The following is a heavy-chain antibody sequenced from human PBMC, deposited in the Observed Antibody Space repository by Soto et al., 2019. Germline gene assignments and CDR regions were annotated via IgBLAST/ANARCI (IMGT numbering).Heavy chain of an antibody. J-gene: IGHJ4*02. CDR2: IYFSGTT. CDR1: GGSVSSSSYY. V-gene: IGHV4-61*01. Sequence: QVQLQESGPGLVKPSETLSLTCTVSGGSVSSSSYYWTWLRQPPGKRLEWIGYIYFSGTTEYNPSLKRRVAISFDTSKNQFSLKLSSVIAADTAVYYCAREGKRVSMVRGFDSWGQGTLVTVSS. CDR3: AREGKRVSMVRGFDS. D-gene: IGHD3-10*01.